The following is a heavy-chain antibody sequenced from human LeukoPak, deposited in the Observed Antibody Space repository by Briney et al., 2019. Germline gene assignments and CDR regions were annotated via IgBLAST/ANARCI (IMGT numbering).Heavy chain of an antibody. Sequence: SETLSLTCTVSGGSISSSSYYWGWIRQPPGKGLEWIGSIYYSGSTYYNPSLKSRVTISVDTSKNQFSLKLSSVTAADTAVYYYARDGYYDSSGYPKPPDYWGQGTLVTVSS. D-gene: IGHD3-22*01. J-gene: IGHJ4*02. CDR1: GGSISSSSYY. CDR3: ARDGYYDSSGYPKPPDY. V-gene: IGHV4-39*07. CDR2: IYYSGST.